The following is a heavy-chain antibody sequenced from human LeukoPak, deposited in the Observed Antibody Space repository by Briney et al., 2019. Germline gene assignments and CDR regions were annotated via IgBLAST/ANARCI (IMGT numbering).Heavy chain of an antibody. V-gene: IGHV1-46*01. CDR3: ARHNAVGDNALWFDP. CDR2: INPTGRRT. J-gene: IGHJ5*02. D-gene: IGHD2-21*01. Sequence: GASVKVSCKPAGCTYTCYYMHGVREAPGQGREWMGLINPTGRRTGYAKTFQGRVTMTRDMSTSRDYMELSSLRSEATAIYYSARHNAVGDNALWFDPWGQGTLVTVSS. CDR1: GCTYTCYY.